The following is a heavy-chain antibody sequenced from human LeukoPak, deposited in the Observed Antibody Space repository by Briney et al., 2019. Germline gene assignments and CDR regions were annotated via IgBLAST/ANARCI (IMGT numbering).Heavy chain of an antibody. V-gene: IGHV1-2*06. D-gene: IGHD2-15*01. CDR3: ASSIVVVVGLDY. Sequence: ASVKVSSKASGYTFTGYYMHWVRQAPGQGLEWMGRINPNSGGTNYAQKFQGRVTMTRDTSISTAYMELSRLRSDDTAVYYCASSIVVVVGLDYWGQGTLVTVSS. CDR1: GYTFTGYY. J-gene: IGHJ4*02. CDR2: INPNSGGT.